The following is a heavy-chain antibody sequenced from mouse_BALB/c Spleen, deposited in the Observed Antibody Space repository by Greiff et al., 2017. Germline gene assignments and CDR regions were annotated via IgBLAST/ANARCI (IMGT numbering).Heavy chain of an antibody. CDR3: ARDGPFAY. CDR1: GYTFTSYW. CDR2: IYPGDGDT. V-gene: IGHV1-87*01. Sequence: VMLVESGAELARPGASVKLSCKASGYTFTSYWMQWVKQRPGQGLEWIGAIYPGDGDTRYTQKFKGKATLTADKSSSTAYMQLSSLASEDSAVYYCARDGPFAYWGQGTLVTVSA. D-gene: IGHD2-3*01. J-gene: IGHJ3*01.